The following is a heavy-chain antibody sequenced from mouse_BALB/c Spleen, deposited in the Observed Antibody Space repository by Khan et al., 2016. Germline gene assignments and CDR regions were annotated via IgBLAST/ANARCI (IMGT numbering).Heavy chain of an antibody. J-gene: IGHJ2*01. CDR2: ITYSGYT. V-gene: IGHV3-2*02. Sequence: VQLKESGPGLVKPSQSLSLTCTVTGYSITSDYAWNWIRQFPGNKLEWMGYITYSGYTSYNPSLKSRISITRDPSKNQFVLQLNSVTTEDTATYYCAAAGNYFDYWGQGTTLTVSS. D-gene: IGHD1-1*01. CDR3: AAAGNYFDY. CDR1: GYSITSDYA.